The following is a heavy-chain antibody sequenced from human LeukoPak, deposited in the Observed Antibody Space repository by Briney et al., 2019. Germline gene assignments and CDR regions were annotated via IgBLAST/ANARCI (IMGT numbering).Heavy chain of an antibody. Sequence: GASVKVSCKASGYTFTSYGISWVRQAPGQGLEWMGWINPNSGGTNYAQKFQGRVTMTRDTSISTAYMELSRLRSDDTAVYYCARDWAYDSSGYNAFDIWGQGTMVTVSS. CDR3: ARDWAYDSSGYNAFDI. J-gene: IGHJ3*02. CDR2: INPNSGGT. CDR1: GYTFTSYG. V-gene: IGHV1-2*02. D-gene: IGHD3-22*01.